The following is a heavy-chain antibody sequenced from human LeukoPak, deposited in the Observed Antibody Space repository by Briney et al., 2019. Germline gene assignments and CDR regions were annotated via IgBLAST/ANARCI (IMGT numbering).Heavy chain of an antibody. CDR2: IPYDGSNK. V-gene: IGHV3-30-3*01. CDR3: ARAYYYDSSGYYYHMYYFDY. J-gene: IGHJ4*02. Sequence: GGSLRLSCAASGFTFSSYAMHWVRQAPGKGLGWVAVIPYDGSNKYYADSVKGRFTISRDNSKNTLYLQMNSLRAEDTAVYYCARAYYYDSSGYYYHMYYFDYRGQGTLVTVSS. D-gene: IGHD3-22*01. CDR1: GFTFSSYA.